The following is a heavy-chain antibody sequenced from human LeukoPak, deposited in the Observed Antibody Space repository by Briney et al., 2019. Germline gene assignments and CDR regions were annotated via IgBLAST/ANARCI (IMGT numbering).Heavy chain of an antibody. V-gene: IGHV3-30*03. D-gene: IGHD1-26*01. Sequence: GGSLRLSCAASGFTFSSYGMHWVRQAPGKGLEWVAVISYDGSNKYYADSVKGRFTISRDNSKNTLYLQMNSLRAEDTAVYYCARGGRATTYYYYYGMDVWGQGTTVTVSS. CDR2: ISYDGSNK. J-gene: IGHJ6*02. CDR1: GFTFSSYG. CDR3: ARGGRATTYYYYYGMDV.